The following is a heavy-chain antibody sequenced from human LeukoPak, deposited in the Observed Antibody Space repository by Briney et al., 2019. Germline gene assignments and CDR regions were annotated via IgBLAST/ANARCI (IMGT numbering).Heavy chain of an antibody. V-gene: IGHV3-9*01. J-gene: IGHJ4*02. CDR2: ISWNSGSI. D-gene: IGHD3-22*01. CDR1: GFTFDDYA. CDR3: AKDAVYYYDSSGHFDY. Sequence: PGRSLRLSCAASGFTFDDYAMHWVRQAPGKGLEWVSGISWNSGSIGYADSVKGRFTISRDNAKNSLYLQMNSLRAEDTALYYCAKDAVYYYDSSGHFDYWGQGTLVTVSS.